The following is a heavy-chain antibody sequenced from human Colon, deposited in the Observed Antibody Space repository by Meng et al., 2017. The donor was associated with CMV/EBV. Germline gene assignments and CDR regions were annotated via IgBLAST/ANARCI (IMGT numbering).Heavy chain of an antibody. J-gene: IGHJ4*02. V-gene: IGHV3-30*02. CDR2: IRYDGSNE. CDR1: GFTFSSYG. CDR3: AKRSVVVPAALGPREYYFER. Sequence: LSLTCAASGFTFSSYGMHWVRQTPDKGLDWVAFIRYDGSNEFYADSVKGRFTIYRDNSKSTLYLQMNSLRAEDTAVYYCAKRSVVVPAALGPREYYFERWGQGTQVTVSS. D-gene: IGHD2-2*01.